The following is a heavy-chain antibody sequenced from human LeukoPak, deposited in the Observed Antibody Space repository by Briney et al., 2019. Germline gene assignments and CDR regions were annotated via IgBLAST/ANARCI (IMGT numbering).Heavy chain of an antibody. V-gene: IGHV3-11*04. D-gene: IGHD3-10*01. CDR2: ISSSGSTK. J-gene: IGHJ6*03. CDR1: GFTFSDYY. CDR3: AREQTYYYGSGNYSYYHYYMDV. Sequence: GGSLRLSCAASGFTFSDYYMSWIRQAPGKGLEWVSYISSSGSTKYYADSVKGRFTISRDNAKNSLYLQMNSLRVEDTAVYYCAREQTYYYGSGNYSYYHYYMDVWGKGTTVTISS.